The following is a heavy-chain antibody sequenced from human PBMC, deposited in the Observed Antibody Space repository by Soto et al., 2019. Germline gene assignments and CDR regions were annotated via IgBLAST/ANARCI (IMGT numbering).Heavy chain of an antibody. CDR3: ARTPSLLRYFDQFYY. D-gene: IGHD3-9*01. Sequence: PSETLSLTCAVYGGSFSGYYWSWIRQPPGKGLEWIGEINHSGSTNYNPSLKSRVTISVDTSKNQFSLKLSSVTAADTAVYYCARTPSLLRYFDQFYYCGQRTLVTVSS. J-gene: IGHJ4*02. CDR1: GGSFSGYY. CDR2: INHSGST. V-gene: IGHV4-34*01.